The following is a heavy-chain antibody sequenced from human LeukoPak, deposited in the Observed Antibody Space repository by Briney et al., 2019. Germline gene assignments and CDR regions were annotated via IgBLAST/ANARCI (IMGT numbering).Heavy chain of an antibody. Sequence: QPGGSLRLSCAASGFTFSSYAMHWVRQAPGKGLEWVAVISYDGSNKYYADSVKGRFTISRDNSKNTLYLQMNSLRAEDTAVYYCAKDRAWGRHFDYWGQGTLVTVSS. CDR3: AKDRAWGRHFDY. V-gene: IGHV3-30-3*01. CDR1: GFTFSSYA. D-gene: IGHD7-27*01. CDR2: ISYDGSNK. J-gene: IGHJ4*02.